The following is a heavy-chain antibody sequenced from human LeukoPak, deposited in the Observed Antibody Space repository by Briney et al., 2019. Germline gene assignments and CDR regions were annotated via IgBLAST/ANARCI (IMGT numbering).Heavy chain of an antibody. J-gene: IGHJ4*02. CDR3: ARDSGTGYYRY. CDR2: IYYSGST. D-gene: IGHD3/OR15-3a*01. CDR1: GGSISSGDYY. Sequence: PSETLSLTCTVSGGSISSGDYYWGWIRQPPGEGLEWIGYIYYSGSTYYNPSLKSRVTISVDTSKNQFSLKLSSVTAADTAVYYCARDSGTGYYRYWGQGTLVTVSS. V-gene: IGHV4-30-4*08.